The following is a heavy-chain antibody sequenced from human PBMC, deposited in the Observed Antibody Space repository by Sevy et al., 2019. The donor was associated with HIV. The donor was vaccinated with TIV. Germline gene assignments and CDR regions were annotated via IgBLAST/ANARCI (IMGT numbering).Heavy chain of an antibody. CDR1: GFTFSAYS. J-gene: IGHJ5*01. CDR2: ISSSSGTI. CDR3: ARAGGDCYSKNECWFVS. V-gene: IGHV3-48*01. D-gene: IGHD2-21*01. Sequence: GGSLRLSCAASGFTFSAYSMNWVRQAPGKGLEWVSYISSSSGTIYYADSVKGQFTISRDNAKGSLYLQMNGLRAEDTAVYYCARAGGDCYSKNECWFVSWGQGTLATVSS.